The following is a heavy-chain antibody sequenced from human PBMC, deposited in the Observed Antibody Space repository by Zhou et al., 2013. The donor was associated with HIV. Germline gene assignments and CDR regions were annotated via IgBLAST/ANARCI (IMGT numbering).Heavy chain of an antibody. CDR3: FGITEYNWFDP. D-gene: IGHD1-20*01. V-gene: IGHV1-69*05. J-gene: IGHJ5*02. Sequence: QVQLVQSGAEVKKPGSSVKVSCKASGGTFTNYAINWVRQAPGQGLEWMGGITPIFGAPKYAQKFQGRVTITTDESTSTAYMELSSLRSEDTAVYYCFGITEYNWFDPWGQGTLVTVSS. CDR1: GGTFTNYA. CDR2: ITPIFGAP.